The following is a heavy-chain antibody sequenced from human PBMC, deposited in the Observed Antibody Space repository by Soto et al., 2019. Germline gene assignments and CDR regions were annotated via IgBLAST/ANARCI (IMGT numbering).Heavy chain of an antibody. J-gene: IGHJ6*02. D-gene: IGHD1-26*01. V-gene: IGHV3-23*01. CDR3: AKADGLHSYYYYYYGMDV. CDR2: ISGSGGST. Sequence: EVQLLESGGGLVQPGGSLRLSCAASGFTFSSYAMSWVRQAPGKGLEWVSAISGSGGSTYYADSVKGRFTISRDNSKNPLYLQMNSLRAEDTAVYYCAKADGLHSYYYYYYGMDVWGQGTTVTVSS. CDR1: GFTFSSYA.